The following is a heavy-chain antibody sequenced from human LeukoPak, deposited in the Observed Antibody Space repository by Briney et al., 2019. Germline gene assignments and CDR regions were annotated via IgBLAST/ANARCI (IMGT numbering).Heavy chain of an antibody. D-gene: IGHD3-16*01. V-gene: IGHV4-39*01. CDR2: IYCSGST. CDR1: GGPISRSTTFY. J-gene: IGHJ4*02. Sequence: PSETLSLTCTVSGGPISRSTTFYWGWIRQSPGKGLEWIGSIYCSGSTYYNPSLKSRVTISVDTSKNQFSLNLNSVTVADTAVYYCARNNSIMENFDSWGQGTLVTVSS. CDR3: ARNNSIMENFDS.